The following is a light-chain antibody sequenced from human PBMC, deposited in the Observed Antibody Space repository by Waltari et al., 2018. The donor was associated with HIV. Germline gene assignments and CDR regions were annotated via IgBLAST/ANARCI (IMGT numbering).Light chain of an antibody. Sequence: EIVLTQSPGTLSLSPGERATLSCKASQSVTSSYLSCYQQKPGQAPRILIYAAASRATGIPDRFSGSGSGTDFALNINRVGHEDFAVYYCQTYGSSLGTFGQGTKVEMK. J-gene: IGKJ1*01. CDR2: AAA. CDR3: QTYGSSLGT. CDR1: QSVTSSY. V-gene: IGKV3-20*01.